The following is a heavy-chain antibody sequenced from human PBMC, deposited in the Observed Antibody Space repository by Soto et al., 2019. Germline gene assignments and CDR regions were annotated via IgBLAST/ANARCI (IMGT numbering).Heavy chain of an antibody. Sequence: SLRLSCAASGFTFSSYAMSWVRQAPGKGLEWVSAISGSGGSTYYADSVKGRFTISRDNSKNTLYLQMNSLRAEDTAVYYCAKVRTPEPYYYYYGLDVWGQGTTVTVSS. V-gene: IGHV3-23*01. CDR2: ISGSGGST. D-gene: IGHD1-26*01. J-gene: IGHJ6*02. CDR1: GFTFSSYA. CDR3: AKVRTPEPYYYYYGLDV.